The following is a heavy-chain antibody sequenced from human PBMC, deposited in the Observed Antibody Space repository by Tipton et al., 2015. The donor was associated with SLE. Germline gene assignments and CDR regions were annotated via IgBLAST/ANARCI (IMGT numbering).Heavy chain of an antibody. V-gene: IGHV3-30*02. CDR1: GFTLSRCG. CDR3: ARGGYYGSGRGFDY. D-gene: IGHD3-10*01. Sequence: SLRLSCAASGFTLSRCGMHWVRQAPGKGLEWVAFIRYDGSNKYYADSVKGRFTISRDNSKNTLYLQMNSLRAEDTAVYYCARGGYYGSGRGFDYWGQGTLVTVSS. CDR2: IRYDGSNK. J-gene: IGHJ4*02.